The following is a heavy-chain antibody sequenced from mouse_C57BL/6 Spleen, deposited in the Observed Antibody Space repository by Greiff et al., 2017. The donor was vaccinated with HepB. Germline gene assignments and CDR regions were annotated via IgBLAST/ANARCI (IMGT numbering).Heavy chain of an antibody. V-gene: IGHV14-1*01. D-gene: IGHD1-1*01. Sequence: EVQLQQSGAELVRPGASVKLSCTASGFNIKDYYMHWVKQRPEQGLEWIGRIDPEDGDTEYAPKFQGKATMTADTSSNTAYLQLSSLTSEDTAVYYCTTVGGGIRAWFAYWGQGTLVTVSA. CDR1: GFNIKDYY. CDR3: TTVGGGIRAWFAY. J-gene: IGHJ3*01. CDR2: IDPEDGDT.